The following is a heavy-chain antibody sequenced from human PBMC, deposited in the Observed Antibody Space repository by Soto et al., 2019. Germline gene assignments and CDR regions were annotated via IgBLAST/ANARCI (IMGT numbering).Heavy chain of an antibody. V-gene: IGHV1-69*13. Sequence: GASVKVSCQASGGTFSRYPIAWVRQAPGHGVEWMGQIIPIFGKISDAQNLQGRIPITADESTSTANMELSSLRSDDTAVYYRARPRTVAAPKGYDFWGQGTLVTVSS. J-gene: IGHJ4*02. CDR3: ARPRTVAAPKGYDF. CDR1: GGTFSRYP. D-gene: IGHD1-26*01. CDR2: IIPIFGKI.